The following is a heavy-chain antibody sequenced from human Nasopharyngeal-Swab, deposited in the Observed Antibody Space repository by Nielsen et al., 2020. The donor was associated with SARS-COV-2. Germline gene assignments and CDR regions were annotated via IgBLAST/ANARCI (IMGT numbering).Heavy chain of an antibody. V-gene: IGHV3-64D*06. CDR2: ISSNGGST. D-gene: IGHD6-19*01. Sequence: GGSLRLSCSASGFTFSSYAMHWVRQAPGTGLEYVSAISSNGGSTYYADSVKGRFTISRDNSKNTLYLQMSSLRAEDTAVYYCVKAGLGFRIAAAETGIAVAGTVGGYGMDVWGQGTTVTVSS. CDR3: VKAGLGFRIAAAETGIAVAGTVGGYGMDV. J-gene: IGHJ6*02. CDR1: GFTFSSYA.